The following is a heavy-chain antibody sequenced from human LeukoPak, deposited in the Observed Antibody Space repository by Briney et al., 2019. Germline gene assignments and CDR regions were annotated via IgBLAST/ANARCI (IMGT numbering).Heavy chain of an antibody. V-gene: IGHV1-8*01. CDR1: GYTFSSFD. D-gene: IGHD2-2*01. Sequence: GASVKVSCKTSGYTFSSFDVIWVRQATGQGLEWIGWMNPNSLNTGYAQKFRGRVTMTGDTSVSTAYMELSSLISEDTAVYYCARGIRNQLLSKYWGQGSLVTVSS. CDR3: ARGIRNQLLSKY. CDR2: MNPNSLNT. J-gene: IGHJ4*02.